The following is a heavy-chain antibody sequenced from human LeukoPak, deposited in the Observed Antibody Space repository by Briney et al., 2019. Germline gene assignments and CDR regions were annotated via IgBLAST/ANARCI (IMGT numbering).Heavy chain of an antibody. CDR3: AKGGRSDIKYGMDV. D-gene: IGHD3-3*01. V-gene: IGHV3-23*01. CDR2: ISGGGDGT. Sequence: GGSLRLSCAASGFTFSSYAMSWVRRAPGKGLEWVSGISGGGDGTYYADSIKGRFTVSRDNSKNTLYLQMDSLRAEDTAIYYYAKGGRSDIKYGMDVWGQGTTVTVSS. J-gene: IGHJ6*02. CDR1: GFTFSSYA.